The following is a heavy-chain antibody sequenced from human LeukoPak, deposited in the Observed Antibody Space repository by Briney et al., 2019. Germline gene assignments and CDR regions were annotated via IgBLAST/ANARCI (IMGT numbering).Heavy chain of an antibody. D-gene: IGHD6-19*01. CDR2: IKQDGSET. V-gene: IGHV3-7*01. CDR3: ARQRGSGCLDY. CDR1: GFTFTDYW. Sequence: GGSLRLSCAASGFTFTDYWMSWVRQAPGKGLEWVANIKQDGSETYYVDSVEGRFTISRDNAKNSLSLQMNSLRAEDTAVYYCARQRGSGCLDYWGQGTLVTVSS. J-gene: IGHJ4*02.